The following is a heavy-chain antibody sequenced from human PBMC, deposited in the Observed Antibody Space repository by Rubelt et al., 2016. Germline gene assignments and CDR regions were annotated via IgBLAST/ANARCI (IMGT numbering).Heavy chain of an antibody. D-gene: IGHD2/OR15-2a*01. Sequence: QVQLRQWGAGLLKPSETLSLTCDVYGGSLTDFYWNWIRQTPGKGLEWIGDITHSGTTNYNPSLKSRVTISVDTSKKQFSRKLTSVTAAETAVYYGARGGLRVGRAQHFWSQGTLVTVSS. V-gene: IGHV4-34*02. CDR1: GGSLTDFY. CDR2: ITHSGTT. J-gene: IGHJ4*02. CDR3: ARGGLRVGRAQHF.